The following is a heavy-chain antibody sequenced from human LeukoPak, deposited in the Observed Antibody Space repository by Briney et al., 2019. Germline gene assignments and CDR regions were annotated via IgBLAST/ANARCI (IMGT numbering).Heavy chain of an antibody. D-gene: IGHD6-19*01. CDR1: GYTLTGYY. J-gene: IGHJ4*02. CDR2: INPNSGGT. V-gene: IGHV1-2*02. Sequence: ASVKASCKASGYTLTGYYLHWVRQAPGQGLEWMGWINPNSGGTNYAQKFQGRVTMTRDTSISTAYMEVSRLRTDDTAVYYCARDLGYRSLPDYWGQGTLVTVSS. CDR3: ARDLGYRSLPDY.